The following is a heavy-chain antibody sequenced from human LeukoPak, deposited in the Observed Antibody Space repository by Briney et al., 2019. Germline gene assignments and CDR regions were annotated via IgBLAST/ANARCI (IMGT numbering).Heavy chain of an antibody. CDR2: IYYSGST. V-gene: IGHV4-61*08. D-gene: IGHD4-23*01. CDR1: GGSISSGGYY. J-gene: IGHJ4*02. CDR3: ARDPYGGNSVFFDY. Sequence: PSETLSLTCTVSGGSISSGGYYWSWIRQYPGKGLEWIGYIYYSGSTNYNPSLKSRVTISVDTSKNQFSLKLSSVTAADTAVYYCARDPYGGNSVFFDYWGQGTLVTVSS.